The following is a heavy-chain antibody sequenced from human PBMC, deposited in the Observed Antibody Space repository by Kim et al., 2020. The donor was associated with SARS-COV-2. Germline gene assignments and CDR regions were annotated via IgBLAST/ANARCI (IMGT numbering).Heavy chain of an antibody. J-gene: IGHJ1*01. V-gene: IGHV3-74*01. Sequence: GGSLRLSCEASGFTFSGHYMYWVRQAPGRGLDCITRLNRDGSIADYVDSVRGRDTVTRDNARNTMILPMYSLRPEATAAFNCTKGAEGSVQHWGRGHLVT. CDR2: LNRDGSIA. CDR1: GFTFSGHY. CDR3: TKGAEGSVQH.